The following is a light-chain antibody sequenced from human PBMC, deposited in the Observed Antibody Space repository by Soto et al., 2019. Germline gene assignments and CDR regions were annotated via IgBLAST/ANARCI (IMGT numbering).Light chain of an antibody. CDR3: SSYAGSNNFVL. Sequence: QSVLTQPPSASGSPGQSVTISCTGTRSDVGGYNSVSWYQQHPGKAPKLMIYEVTKRPSGVPDRFSGSKSGNTASLTVSGLQAEDEADYYCSSYAGSNNFVLFGGGTKLTVL. CDR2: EVT. J-gene: IGLJ2*01. CDR1: RSDVGGYNS. V-gene: IGLV2-8*01.